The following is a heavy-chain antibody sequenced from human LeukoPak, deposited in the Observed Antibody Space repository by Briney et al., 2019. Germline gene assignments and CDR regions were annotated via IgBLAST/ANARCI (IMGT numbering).Heavy chain of an antibody. D-gene: IGHD3-22*01. CDR1: GYSFTSYW. CDR2: IDPSDSYT. Sequence: GESLKTSCKGSGYSFTSYWISWVRQMPGKGLEWMGRIDPSDSYTNYSPSFQGHVTISADKSISTAYLQWSSLKASDTAMYYCARGQYYYDSSGYYRFDYWGQGTLVTVSS. J-gene: IGHJ4*02. CDR3: ARGQYYYDSSGYYRFDY. V-gene: IGHV5-10-1*01.